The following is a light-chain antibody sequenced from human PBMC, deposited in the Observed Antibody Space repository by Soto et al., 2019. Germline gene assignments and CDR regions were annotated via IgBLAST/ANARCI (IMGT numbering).Light chain of an antibody. CDR1: QSVASD. V-gene: IGKV3-15*01. CDR3: QQYNYWPQT. Sequence: DIVMTQSPATLSVSPGDRATLSCRANQSVASDFAWYQQKPGQAPTLLIYDASTRASGVPARFSGRGSGTECTTTSSRLASEDSAVYYRQQYNYWPQTFGQGTKVEI. J-gene: IGKJ1*01. CDR2: DAS.